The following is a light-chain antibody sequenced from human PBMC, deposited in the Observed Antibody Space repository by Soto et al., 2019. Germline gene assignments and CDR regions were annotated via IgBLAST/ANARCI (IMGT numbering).Light chain of an antibody. CDR3: SSYTGSSTRYV. CDR2: EVS. V-gene: IGLV2-14*01. CDR1: SSDVGGYNF. J-gene: IGLJ1*01. Sequence: QSALTQPASVSGSPGQSITISCTGTSSDVGGYNFVSWYQQYPGKAPKLMIYEVSNRPSGVSNRFSGSKSGNTASLTISGLQAEDESDYYCSSYTGSSTRYVFGTGTKVTVL.